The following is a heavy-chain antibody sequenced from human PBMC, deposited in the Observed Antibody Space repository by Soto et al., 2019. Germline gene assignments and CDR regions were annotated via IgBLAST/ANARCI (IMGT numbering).Heavy chain of an antibody. CDR1: GYTLTELS. D-gene: IGHD2-15*01. J-gene: IGHJ5*02. V-gene: IGHV1-24*01. Sequence: ASVKVSCKVSGYTLTELSMHWVRQAPGKGLEWMGGFDPEDGETIYAQKFQGRVTMTEDTSTDTAYMELSSLRSEDTAVYYCATVYCSGGRCYRNWFDPWGQATLVTVSS. CDR2: FDPEDGET. CDR3: ATVYCSGGRCYRNWFDP.